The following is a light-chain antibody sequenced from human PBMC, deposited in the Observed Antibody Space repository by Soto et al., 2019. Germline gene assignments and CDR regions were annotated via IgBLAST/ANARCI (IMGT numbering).Light chain of an antibody. V-gene: IGKV1-9*01. Sequence: DIQMTRSPSTLSGSVGDRVTITCRASQGMSSYLAWYQQKPGKAPKLLIYAASTLQSGVQSRFSGSGSGTEFTLTISSLQPEDFATYYCQQLDSSPLTFGPGTKVAIK. CDR1: QGMSSY. J-gene: IGKJ3*01. CDR2: AAS. CDR3: QQLDSSPLT.